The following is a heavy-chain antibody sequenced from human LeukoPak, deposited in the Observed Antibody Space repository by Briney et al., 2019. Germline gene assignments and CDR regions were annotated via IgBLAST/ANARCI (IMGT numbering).Heavy chain of an antibody. Sequence: PSETLSLTCTVSGGSISSYYWSWIRQPPGKGLEWIGYIYYSGSTNYNPSLKSRVTISEDTSKNQFSLNLSSVTAADTAVYYCATQTTGSKWFDPWGQGTLVTVSS. D-gene: IGHD4-11*01. V-gene: IGHV4-59*08. CDR3: ATQTTGSKWFDP. CDR1: GGSISSYY. J-gene: IGHJ5*02. CDR2: IYYSGST.